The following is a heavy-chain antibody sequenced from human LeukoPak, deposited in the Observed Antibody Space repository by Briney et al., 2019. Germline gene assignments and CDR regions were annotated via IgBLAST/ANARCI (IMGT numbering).Heavy chain of an antibody. D-gene: IGHD2-21*02. J-gene: IGHJ6*03. CDR1: GFTSSSYA. Sequence: GGSLRLSCAASGFTSSSYAMHWVRQAPGKGLEYVSAISSNGGSTYYANSVKGRFTISRDNSKNTLYLQMGSLRAEDMAVYYCARRVGAYCGGDCYSHYYYYMDVWGKGTTVTVSS. V-gene: IGHV3-64*01. CDR2: ISSNGGST. CDR3: ARRVGAYCGGDCYSHYYYYMDV.